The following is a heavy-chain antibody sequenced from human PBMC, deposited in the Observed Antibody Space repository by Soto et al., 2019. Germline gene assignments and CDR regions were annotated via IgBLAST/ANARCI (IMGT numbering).Heavy chain of an antibody. CDR3: ATERVSSGYYYGMDV. Sequence: LSLTCAVYGGSFSGYYWSWIRQPPGKGLEWIGEINHSGSTNYNPSLKSRVTISVDKSKNQFSLKLSSVTAADTAVYYCATERVSSGYYYGMDVWGQGTTVTVSS. CDR1: GGSFSGYY. V-gene: IGHV4-34*01. J-gene: IGHJ6*02. D-gene: IGHD3-22*01. CDR2: INHSGST.